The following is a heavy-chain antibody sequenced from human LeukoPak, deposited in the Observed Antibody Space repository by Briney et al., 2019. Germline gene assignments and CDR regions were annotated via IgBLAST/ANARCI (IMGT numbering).Heavy chain of an antibody. D-gene: IGHD2-2*02. CDR2: IIPIFGTA. J-gene: IGHJ6*03. V-gene: IGHV1-69*05. CDR1: GGTFSSYA. Sequence: SVKVSCKASGGTFSSYAISWVRQAPGQGLEWMGGIIPIFGTANYAQKFQGRVTITTDESTSTAYMELSSLRSEDTAVYYCASNIVVVPAALLYYMDVWGKGTTVTVSS. CDR3: ASNIVVVPAALLYYMDV.